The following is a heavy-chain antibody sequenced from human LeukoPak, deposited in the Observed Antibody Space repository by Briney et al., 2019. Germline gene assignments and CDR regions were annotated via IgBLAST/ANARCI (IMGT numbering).Heavy chain of an antibody. CDR2: INHSGST. CDR1: GGSFSGYY. CDR3: ARSRRGSSGWYGH. V-gene: IGHV4-34*01. J-gene: IGHJ4*02. D-gene: IGHD6-19*01. Sequence: SETLSLTCAVYGGSFSGYYWSWIRQPPGKGLEWIGEINHSGSTNYNPSIKSRVTISVDTSKNQFSLKLSSVTAADTAVYYCARSRRGSSGWYGHWGQGTLVTVSS.